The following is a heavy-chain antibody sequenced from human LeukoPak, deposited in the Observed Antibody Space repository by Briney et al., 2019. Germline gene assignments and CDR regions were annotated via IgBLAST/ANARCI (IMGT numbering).Heavy chain of an antibody. CDR1: GFTFSSYW. CDR2: IKQDGSEK. V-gene: IGHV3-7*01. J-gene: IGHJ4*02. CDR3: ARGGGIVGATKGGVDY. Sequence: GGSMRPSCAASGFTFSSYWMSWVRQAPGKGLEWVANIKQDGSEKYYVDSVKGRFTISRDNAKNSLYLQMNSLRAEDTAVYYCARGGGIVGATKGGVDYWGQGTLVTVSS. D-gene: IGHD1-26*01.